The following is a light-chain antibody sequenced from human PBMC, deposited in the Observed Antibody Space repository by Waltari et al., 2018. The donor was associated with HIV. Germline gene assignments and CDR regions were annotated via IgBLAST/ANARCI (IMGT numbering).Light chain of an antibody. CDR3: QQYGSSWT. J-gene: IGKJ1*01. CDR1: QSVSSSY. Sequence: VLTQSPGTLSLSTGERSTLACRASQSVSSSYLAWYQQKPGQAPRLLIYGATSRATGIPDRFSGSGSGTDFTLTISRLEPEDFAVYYCQQYGSSWTFGQGTKVEIK. V-gene: IGKV3-20*01. CDR2: GAT.